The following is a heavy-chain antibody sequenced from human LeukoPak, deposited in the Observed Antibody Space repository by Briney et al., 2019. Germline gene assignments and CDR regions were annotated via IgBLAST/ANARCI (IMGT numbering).Heavy chain of an antibody. Sequence: TPSETLSLTCTVSGGPISSYYWSWIRQPPGKGLEWIGYIYYSGSTNYNPSLKSRVTISVDTSKNQFSLKLSSVTAADTAVYYCARGRGSSSHYYYYMDVWGKGTTVTVSS. CDR3: ARGRGSSSHYYYYMDV. J-gene: IGHJ6*03. CDR1: GGPISSYY. D-gene: IGHD6-6*01. CDR2: IYYSGST. V-gene: IGHV4-59*12.